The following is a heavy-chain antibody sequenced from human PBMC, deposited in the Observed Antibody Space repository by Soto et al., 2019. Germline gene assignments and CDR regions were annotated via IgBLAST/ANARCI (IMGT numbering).Heavy chain of an antibody. Sequence: EVQLVESGGGLVQPGGSLRLSCAASGFTVSSNYMSWVRQAPGKGLEWVSVIYNGGSTYYADSVKGRFIMSRDNAKNTLYLQMNSLRAEDTAVYYCSRDKHCSGGSCYGDYWGQGTRVTVSS. V-gene: IGHV3-66*01. D-gene: IGHD2-15*01. CDR3: SRDKHCSGGSCYGDY. J-gene: IGHJ4*02. CDR2: IYNGGST. CDR1: GFTVSSNY.